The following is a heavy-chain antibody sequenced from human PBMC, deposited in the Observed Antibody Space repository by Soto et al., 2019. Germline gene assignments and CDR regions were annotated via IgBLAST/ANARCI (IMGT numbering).Heavy chain of an antibody. Sequence: SETLSLTCTVSGGSISSYYWSWIRQPPGKGLEWIGYMYYSGSTNYNPALKSRVTISVDTSKNQFSLKLSSVTAADTAVYYCSRQYDFPAAFDIWGQGTTVTVSS. CDR2: MYYSGST. D-gene: IGHD3-3*01. V-gene: IGHV4-59*08. CDR3: SRQYDFPAAFDI. CDR1: GGSISSYY. J-gene: IGHJ6*02.